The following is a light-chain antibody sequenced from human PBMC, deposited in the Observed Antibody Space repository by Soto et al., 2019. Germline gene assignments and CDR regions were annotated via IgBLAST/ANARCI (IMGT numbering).Light chain of an antibody. CDR1: NIGSES. CDR2: DDI. J-gene: IGLJ2*01. V-gene: IGLV3-21*02. CDR3: CSYAGSYTLV. Sequence: SYELTQPPSVSVAPGQTAKITCGGNNIGSESVHWYQQKPGQAPVVVVYDDIDRPSGIPERFSGSNSGNTATLTISRVEAGDEADYYCCSYAGSYTLVFGGGTKLTVL.